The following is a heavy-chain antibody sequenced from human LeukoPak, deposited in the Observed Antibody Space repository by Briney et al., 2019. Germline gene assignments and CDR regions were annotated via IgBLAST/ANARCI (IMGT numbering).Heavy chain of an antibody. CDR2: IRSKANSYAT. D-gene: IGHD1-7*01. CDR3: TRLSWDYRYYYYMDV. J-gene: IGHJ6*03. Sequence: GGSLRLSCAASGFTFSGSAMHWVRQASGKGLEWVGRIRSKANSYATAYAASVKGRFTIFRDDSKNTAYLQMNSLKTEDTAVYYCTRLSWDYRYYYYMDVWGKGTTVTVSS. CDR1: GFTFSGSA. V-gene: IGHV3-73*01.